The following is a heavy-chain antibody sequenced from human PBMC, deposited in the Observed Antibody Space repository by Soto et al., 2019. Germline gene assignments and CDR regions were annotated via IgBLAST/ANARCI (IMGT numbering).Heavy chain of an antibody. J-gene: IGHJ4*02. CDR1: GFTFSSYA. V-gene: IGHV3-23*01. Sequence: GGSLRLSCAASGFTFSSYAMSWVRQAPGKGLEWVSAISGSGGSTYYADSVKGRFTISRDNSKNTLYLQMNSLRAEDTAVYYCATDGAGDYDQAYYYWGQGTLVTVSS. CDR2: ISGSGGST. CDR3: ATDGAGDYDQAYYY. D-gene: IGHD4-17*01.